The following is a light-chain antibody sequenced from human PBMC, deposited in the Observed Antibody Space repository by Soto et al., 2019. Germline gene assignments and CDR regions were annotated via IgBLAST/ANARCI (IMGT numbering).Light chain of an antibody. CDR1: PSITRW. Sequence: DIQMTQSPSTLSASVVXRXXXXXXSSPSITRWLAWYQQRPGKAPKLLIYDASSLEGGVPSRFSGNGSWTEFTLAISSLQADDFGTYYCQQYNAYPYTFGQGTRLEIK. CDR2: DAS. J-gene: IGKJ5*01. V-gene: IGKV1-5*01. CDR3: QQYNAYPYT.